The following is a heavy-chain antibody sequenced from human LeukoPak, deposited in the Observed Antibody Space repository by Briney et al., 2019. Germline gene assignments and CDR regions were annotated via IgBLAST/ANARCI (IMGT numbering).Heavy chain of an antibody. CDR1: GGSISSYY. J-gene: IGHJ5*02. CDR2: IYYSGST. V-gene: IGHV4-59*01. Sequence: SETLSLTCTVSGGSISSYYWSCIRQPPGKGLEWIGYIYYSGSTNYNPSLKSRVTISVDTSKNQFSLKLSSVTAADTAVYYCARGSRAPSLRWFDPWGQGTLVTVSS. CDR3: ARGSRAPSLRWFDP. D-gene: IGHD3-10*01.